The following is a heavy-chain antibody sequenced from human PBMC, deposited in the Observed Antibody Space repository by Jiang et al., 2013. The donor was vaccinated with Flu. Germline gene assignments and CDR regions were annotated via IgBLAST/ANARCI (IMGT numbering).Heavy chain of an antibody. CDR3: ARGHYTGYDYGLRFDY. CDR1: GDTFSNA. J-gene: IGHJ4*02. D-gene: IGHD5-12*01. Sequence: VQSGSELKKPGSSVKVSCKTSGDTFSNAISWVRQAPGQGLEWMGGITPIFDTTNYAQKFQGRVMITADKSTSTAYMELSSLRSEDTAVYYCARGHYTGYDYGLRFDYWGQGTLV. CDR2: ITPIFDTT. V-gene: IGHV1-69*06.